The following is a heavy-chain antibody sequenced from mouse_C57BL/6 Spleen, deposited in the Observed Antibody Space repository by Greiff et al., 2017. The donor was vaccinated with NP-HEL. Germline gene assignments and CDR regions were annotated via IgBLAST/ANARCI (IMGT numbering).Heavy chain of an antibody. V-gene: IGHV1-69*01. CDR3: ARGDGYYGAY. J-gene: IGHJ3*01. CDR2: IDPSDSYT. D-gene: IGHD2-3*01. CDR1: GYTFTSYW. Sequence: QVHVKQPGAELVMPGASVKLSCKASGYTFTSYWMHWVKQRPGQGLEWIGEIDPSDSYTNYNQKFKGKSTLTVDKSSSTAYMQLSSLTSEDSAVYYCARGDGYYGAYWGQGTLVTVSA.